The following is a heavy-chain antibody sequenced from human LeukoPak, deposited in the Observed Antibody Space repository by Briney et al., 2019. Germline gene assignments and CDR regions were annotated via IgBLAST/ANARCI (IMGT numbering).Heavy chain of an antibody. V-gene: IGHV3-23*01. J-gene: IGHJ4*02. D-gene: IGHD2-8*01. Sequence: GGSLRLSCAASGFMFSNYAMSWVRQAPGKGLEWVATVSGIGDNTHYADSVKGRFTISRDNSKNMAFLQMTSLRVEDTAVYYCAKVPSNGGNSDDFWGQGTQVTVSS. CDR2: VSGIGDNT. CDR1: GFMFSNYA. CDR3: AKVPSNGGNSDDF.